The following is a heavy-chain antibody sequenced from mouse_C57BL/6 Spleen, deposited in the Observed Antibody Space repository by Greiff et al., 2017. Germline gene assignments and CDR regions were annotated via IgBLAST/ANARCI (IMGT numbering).Heavy chain of an antibody. Sequence: QVTLKEPGAELVKPGASVKISCKASGYAFSSYWMNWVKQRPGKGLEWIGQIYPGDGDTNYKGKFKGKATLTADKSSSTAYMQLSSLTSEDSAVYFCARGGVHYYGSSYGDYSMDYWGQGTSVTVSS. V-gene: IGHV1-80*01. J-gene: IGHJ4*01. CDR1: GYAFSSYW. CDR2: IYPGDGDT. CDR3: ARGGVHYYGSSYGDYSMDY. D-gene: IGHD1-1*01.